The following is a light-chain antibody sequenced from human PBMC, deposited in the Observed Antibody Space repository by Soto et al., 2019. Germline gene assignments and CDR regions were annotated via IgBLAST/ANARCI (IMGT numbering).Light chain of an antibody. Sequence: QSALTQPPSASGSPGQSVTISCTGTISDVGGYDYVSWYQQHPGKAPKLMIYEVTIRPSGVSDRFSGSKSGNTASLTVSGLQAEDEADYYCSSYTGGNPSYVFGTGTKLNVL. CDR3: SSYTGGNPSYV. CDR2: EVT. CDR1: ISDVGGYDY. J-gene: IGLJ1*01. V-gene: IGLV2-8*01.